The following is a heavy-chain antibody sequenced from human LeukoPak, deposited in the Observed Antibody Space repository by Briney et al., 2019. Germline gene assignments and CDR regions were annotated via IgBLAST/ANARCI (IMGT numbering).Heavy chain of an antibody. J-gene: IGHJ4*02. CDR1: GFTFSSYG. Sequence: GRSLRLSCAASGFTFSSYGMPWVRQAPGKGPEWVAVISYDGSNKYYADSVKGRFTISRDNSKNTLYLQMNSLRAEDTAVYYCAKTAATDYWGQGTLVTVSS. D-gene: IGHD6-13*01. CDR3: AKTAATDY. V-gene: IGHV3-30*18. CDR2: ISYDGSNK.